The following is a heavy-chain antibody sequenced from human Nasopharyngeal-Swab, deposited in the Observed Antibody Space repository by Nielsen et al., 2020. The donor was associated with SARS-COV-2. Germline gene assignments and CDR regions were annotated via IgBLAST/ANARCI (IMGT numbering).Heavy chain of an antibody. CDR1: GFTFSSYA. CDR3: AKGSINFRVPRPNYFDY. J-gene: IGHJ4*02. V-gene: IGHV3-23*01. Sequence: GGSLRLSCAASGFTFSSYAMSWVRQAPGKGLEWVSAISGSGGSTYYADSVKGRFTISRDNSKNTLYLQMNSLRAEDTAVYYCAKGSINFRVPRPNYFDYWGQGTLVTVSS. CDR2: ISGSGGST. D-gene: IGHD1-20*01.